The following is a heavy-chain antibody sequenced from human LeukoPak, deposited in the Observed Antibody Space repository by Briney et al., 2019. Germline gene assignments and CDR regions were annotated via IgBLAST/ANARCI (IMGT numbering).Heavy chain of an antibody. CDR3: ARWGYSSSWYQIGY. J-gene: IGHJ4*02. Sequence: GGSLRLSCAASKLIFSSHSMNWVRQAPGKGLEWISYISHSAGTIYYADSVKGRFTISRDNAKNSLYLQMNSLRDEDTAVYYCARWGYSSSWYQIGYWGQGTLVTVSS. CDR1: KLIFSSHS. V-gene: IGHV3-48*02. D-gene: IGHD6-13*01. CDR2: ISHSAGTI.